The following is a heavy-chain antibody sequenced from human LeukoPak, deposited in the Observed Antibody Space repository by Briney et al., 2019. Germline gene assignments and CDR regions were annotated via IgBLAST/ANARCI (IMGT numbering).Heavy chain of an antibody. J-gene: IGHJ4*02. Sequence: GGSLRLSCAASGFTFSSYWMSWVRQAPGKGLEWVANIKQDGSEKYYVDSVKGRFTISRDNAKNSLYLQMNSLRAEDTAVYYCARGEDYYDSSGYLDYWGQGTLVTVSS. V-gene: IGHV3-7*01. CDR3: ARGEDYYDSSGYLDY. D-gene: IGHD3-22*01. CDR1: GFTFSSYW. CDR2: IKQDGSEK.